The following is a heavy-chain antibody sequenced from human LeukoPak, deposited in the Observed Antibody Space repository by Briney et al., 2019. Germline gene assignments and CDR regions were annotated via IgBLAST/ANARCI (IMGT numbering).Heavy chain of an antibody. D-gene: IGHD3-3*01. Sequence: SETLSLTCAVYGGSFSGYYWSWIRQPPGKGLEWIGYIYYSGSTNYNPSLKSRVTISVDTSKNQFSLKLSSVTAADTAVYYCARMNGRYDFWSGYQGGSLDYWGQGTLVTVSS. CDR3: ARMNGRYDFWSGYQGGSLDY. CDR1: GGSFSGYY. J-gene: IGHJ4*02. CDR2: IYYSGST. V-gene: IGHV4-59*01.